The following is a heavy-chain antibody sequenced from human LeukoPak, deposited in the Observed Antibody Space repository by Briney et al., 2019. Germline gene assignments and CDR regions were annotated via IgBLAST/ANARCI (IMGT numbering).Heavy chain of an antibody. J-gene: IGHJ3*02. CDR2: INSDGSST. D-gene: IGHD3-22*01. Sequence: PGGSLRLSCAASGFTFSSYWMYWVRHAPGKGLVWVSGINSDGSSTNYADSVKGRFTISRDNAKNTLYLQMNSLRAEDTAVYYCAKTYYYDRSGYYYENAFDTWGQGTMVTVSS. V-gene: IGHV3-74*01. CDR3: AKTYYYDRSGYYYENAFDT. CDR1: GFTFSSYW.